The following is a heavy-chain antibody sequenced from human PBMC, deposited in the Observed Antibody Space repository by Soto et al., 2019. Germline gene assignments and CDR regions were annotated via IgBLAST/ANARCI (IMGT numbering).Heavy chain of an antibody. V-gene: IGHV3-30-3*01. CDR3: ARERAAVAGTMHWDY. D-gene: IGHD6-19*01. Sequence: QVQLVESGGGVVQPGRSLRLSCAASGFTFSSYAMHWVRQAPGKGLEWVAVISYDGSNKYYADSVKGRFTISRDNSKNTLYLQMNSLRAEDTAVYYCARERAAVAGTMHWDYWGQGTLVTVSS. CDR2: ISYDGSNK. CDR1: GFTFSSYA. J-gene: IGHJ4*02.